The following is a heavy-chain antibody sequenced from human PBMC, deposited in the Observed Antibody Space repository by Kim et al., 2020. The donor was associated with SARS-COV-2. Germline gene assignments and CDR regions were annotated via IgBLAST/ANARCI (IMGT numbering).Heavy chain of an antibody. CDR1: GDSIGSGAFY. D-gene: IGHD3-10*01. J-gene: IGHJ4*02. V-gene: IGHV4-31*03. Sequence: SETLSLTCKVSGDSIGSGAFYWSWIRQLPGKGLEWIGHIYYSENVYYNPSLNSRLSISQDTTQNQFSLKVTSITDADTAVYYCARGNPYFGEFTFDYWGQGALAT. CDR2: IYYSENV. CDR3: ARGNPYFGEFTFDY.